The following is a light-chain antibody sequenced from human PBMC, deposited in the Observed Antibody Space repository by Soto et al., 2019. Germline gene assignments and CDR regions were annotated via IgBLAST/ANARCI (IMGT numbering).Light chain of an antibody. CDR2: DAS. V-gene: IGKV3-11*01. Sequence: EIVLTQSPATLSLSPGERATLSCRASQSVSSYLAWYQQKPGQAPRLLIYDASNRATGIPARFSGSGSGTDFTLTISRLETEDFAVYYCQQRSNWTWTFGQGTKVDIK. CDR1: QSVSSY. CDR3: QQRSNWTWT. J-gene: IGKJ1*01.